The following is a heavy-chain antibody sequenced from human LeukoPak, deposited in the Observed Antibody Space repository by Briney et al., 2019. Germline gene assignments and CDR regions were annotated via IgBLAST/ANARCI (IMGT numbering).Heavy chain of an antibody. CDR2: IDSSGSSI. V-gene: IGHV3-48*03. CDR1: GFMFSSHQ. D-gene: IGHD3-16*01. CDR3: ARDVYGFDY. J-gene: IGHJ4*02. Sequence: GGSLRLSCAASGFMFSSHQMTWVRQAPGKGLEWLSCIDSSGSSIYYADSVKGRFTISRDNAKISLYLQMKYLGAEDTAVYYCARDVYGFDYWGQGILVTVSS.